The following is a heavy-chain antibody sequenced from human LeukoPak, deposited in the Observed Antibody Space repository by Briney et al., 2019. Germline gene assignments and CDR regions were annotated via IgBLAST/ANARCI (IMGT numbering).Heavy chain of an antibody. D-gene: IGHD6-13*01. J-gene: IGHJ3*02. V-gene: IGHV4-30-4*01. CDR1: GGSISSGDYY. CDR3: ARDGDSSSWYKDAFDI. CDR2: ISLSGGT. Sequence: TSETLSLTCTVSGGSISSGDYYWSWIRQPPGQGLEWIGYISLSGGTYYNPSLKRRATISLDRSRSQISLKLSSVGAADTAVYYCARDGDSSSWYKDAFDIWGQGTMVTVSS.